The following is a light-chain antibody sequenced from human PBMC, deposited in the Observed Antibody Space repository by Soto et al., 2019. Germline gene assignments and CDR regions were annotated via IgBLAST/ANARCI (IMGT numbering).Light chain of an antibody. V-gene: IGKV3-20*01. J-gene: IGKJ1*01. CDR3: QQYGSTPVT. Sequence: EIVMTQSPATLSVSPGERATLSCRASQSVSSNLAWYQQKPGQAPRLLIYGAGSRATGIPDRFSGSGSGTDFILTISRLEPEDFAVYYCQQYGSTPVTFGQGTKVDIK. CDR2: GAG. CDR1: QSVSSN.